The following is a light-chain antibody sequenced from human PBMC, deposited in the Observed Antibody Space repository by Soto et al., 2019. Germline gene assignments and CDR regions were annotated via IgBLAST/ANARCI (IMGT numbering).Light chain of an antibody. Sequence: QSALTQPASVSGSPGQSITISCTGTSSDIGGYIYVSWYQQHPGKAPKLMISEVSNRPSGVSNRFSGSKSGNTASLTISGLQAEDEADYYCSSYRSGGTFVFGSGTKLTVL. CDR1: SSDIGGYIY. CDR2: EVS. J-gene: IGLJ1*01. CDR3: SSYRSGGTFV. V-gene: IGLV2-14*01.